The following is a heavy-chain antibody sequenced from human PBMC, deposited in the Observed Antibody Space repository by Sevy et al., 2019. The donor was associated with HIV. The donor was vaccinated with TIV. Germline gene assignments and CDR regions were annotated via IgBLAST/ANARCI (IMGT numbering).Heavy chain of an antibody. CDR1: GFSFSYYG. CDR3: ANAYSGSYSHSYLYALDV. J-gene: IGHJ6*02. Sequence: GGSLRLSCIGSGFSFSYYGIHWVRQSPGKGLDWVALISHDGINEYYADSVKGRFTISRDNSKNTVYLEMNSLRNKDMAIYFCANAYSGSYSHSYLYALDVWGQGTTVTVSS. CDR2: ISHDGINE. V-gene: IGHV3-30*18. D-gene: IGHD2-15*01.